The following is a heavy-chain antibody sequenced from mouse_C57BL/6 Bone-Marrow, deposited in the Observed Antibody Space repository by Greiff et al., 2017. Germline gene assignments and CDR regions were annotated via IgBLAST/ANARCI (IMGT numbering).Heavy chain of an antibody. CDR2: ISDGGSYT. CDR1: GFTFSSYA. D-gene: IGHD1-1*01. J-gene: IGHJ1*03. V-gene: IGHV5-4*01. Sequence: EVQRVESGGGLVKPGGSLKLSCAASGFTFSSYAMSWVRQTPEKRLEWVATISDGGSYTYYPDNVKGRFTISRDNAKNNLYLQMSHLKSEDTAMYYCAKEHYGSSGGYFDVWGTGTTVTVSS. CDR3: AKEHYGSSGGYFDV.